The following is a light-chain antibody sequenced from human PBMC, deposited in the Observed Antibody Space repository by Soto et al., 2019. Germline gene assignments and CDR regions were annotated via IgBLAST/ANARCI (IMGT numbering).Light chain of an antibody. J-gene: IGKJ1*01. CDR1: QSISDY. CDR3: QQYYTYWHM. Sequence: DIQMTQSPYTLSASVGDRVIITCRASQSISDYLAWYQQKPGKAPKLLIYDASNLESGVPSTFSGSGSGTEFTLTISSLQPDDFATYYCQQYYTYWHMFGQGTKVDI. CDR2: DAS. V-gene: IGKV1-5*01.